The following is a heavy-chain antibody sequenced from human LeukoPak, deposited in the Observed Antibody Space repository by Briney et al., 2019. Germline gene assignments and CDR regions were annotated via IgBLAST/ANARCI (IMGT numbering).Heavy chain of an antibody. CDR1: GFTFSSYG. CDR3: ARLIVGATDY. J-gene: IGHJ4*02. CDR2: ISYDGSNK. V-gene: IGHV3-30*03. Sequence: GGSLRLSCAASGFTFSSYGMHWVRQAPGKGLEWVAVISYDGSNKYYADSVKGRFTISRDNSKNSLYLQMNSLRVEDTAVYYCARLIVGATDYWGQGTLVTVSS. D-gene: IGHD1-26*01.